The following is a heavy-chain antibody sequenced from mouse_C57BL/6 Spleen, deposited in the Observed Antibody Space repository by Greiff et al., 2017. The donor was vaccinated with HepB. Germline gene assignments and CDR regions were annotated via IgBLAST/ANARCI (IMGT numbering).Heavy chain of an antibody. D-gene: IGHD1-1*02. Sequence: VQLQQPGAELVKPGASVKLSCKASGYTFTSYWMQWVKQRPGQGLEWIGEIDPSDSYTNYNQKFKGKATLTVDTSSSTAYMQLSSLTSEDSAVYYCASYGQGDYWGQGTTLTVSS. J-gene: IGHJ2*01. CDR3: ASYGQGDY. V-gene: IGHV1-50*01. CDR1: GYTFTSYW. CDR2: IDPSDSYT.